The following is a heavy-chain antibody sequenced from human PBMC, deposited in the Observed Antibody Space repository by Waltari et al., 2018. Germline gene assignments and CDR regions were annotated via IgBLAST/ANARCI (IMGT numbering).Heavy chain of an antibody. CDR2: IYTSGST. J-gene: IGHJ1*01. V-gene: IGHV4-61*09. CDR3: ARYRRSFEYFQH. Sequence: QVQLQESGPGLVKPSQTLSLTCTVSGGSISSGSYYWSWIRQPAGKGLEWIGYIYTSGSTNYNPSLKSRATISVDTSKNQFSLKLSSVTAADTAVYYCARYRRSFEYFQHWGQGTLVTVSS. D-gene: IGHD1-26*01. CDR1: GGSISSGSYY.